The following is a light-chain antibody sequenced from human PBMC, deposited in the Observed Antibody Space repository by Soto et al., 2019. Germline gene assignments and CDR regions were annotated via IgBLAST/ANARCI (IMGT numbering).Light chain of an antibody. J-gene: IGLJ1*01. Sequence: QSVLTQPPSASGSPGQSGTISFTGNSSDVGGYNYVSWYQQHPDKAPQLMINGVSKRPSGVPDRSSGSKSGTSASLAITGLQAEDEADYYCQSYDSSLSAYVFGTGTKVTV. CDR2: GVS. CDR1: SSDVGGYNY. V-gene: IGLV2-8*01. CDR3: QSYDSSLSAYV.